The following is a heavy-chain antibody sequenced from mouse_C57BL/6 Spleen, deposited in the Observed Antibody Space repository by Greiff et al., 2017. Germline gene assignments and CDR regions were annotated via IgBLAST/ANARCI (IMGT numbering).Heavy chain of an antibody. CDR2: ILPGSGST. J-gene: IGHJ1*03. V-gene: IGHV1-9*01. D-gene: IGHD2-5*01. CDR1: GYTFTGYW. Sequence: LQQSGAELMKPGASVKLSCKATGYTFTGYWIEWVKQRPGHGLEWIGEILPGSGSTNYKEKFKGKATFTADTSSNTAYMQLSSLTTEDSAIYYCANPYSNYEGYWYFDVWGTGTTVTVSS. CDR3: ANPYSNYEGYWYFDV.